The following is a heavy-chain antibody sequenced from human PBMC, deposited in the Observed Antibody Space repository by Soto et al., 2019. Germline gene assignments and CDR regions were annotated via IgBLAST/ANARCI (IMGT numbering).Heavy chain of an antibody. CDR3: ARAQYSSSSLLDY. D-gene: IGHD6-6*01. Sequence: GGSLRLSCAASGFTFSDYSMNWVRQAPGEGLEWVSFISSSSSIIYHANSVKGRFTISSDNAKRSLYLQLNSLRDEDTAVYYCARAQYSSSSLLDYWGQGTLVTVSS. CDR2: ISSSSSII. CDR1: GFTFSDYS. V-gene: IGHV3-48*02. J-gene: IGHJ4*02.